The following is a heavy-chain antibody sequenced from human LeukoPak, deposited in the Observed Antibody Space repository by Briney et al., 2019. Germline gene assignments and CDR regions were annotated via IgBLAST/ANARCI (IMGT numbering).Heavy chain of an antibody. V-gene: IGHV3-23*01. CDR2: ISGSGGST. J-gene: IGHJ4*02. D-gene: IGHD5-18*01. CDR3: AKELRGYSYGEPDY. Sequence: GGSLRLSCAASGFTFSSYAMSWVRQAPGKGLEWVSAISGSGGSTYYADSVKGRFTISRDNSKNTLYLQMNSLRAEDTAIYYCAKELRGYSYGEPDYWGQGTLVTVSS. CDR1: GFTFSSYA.